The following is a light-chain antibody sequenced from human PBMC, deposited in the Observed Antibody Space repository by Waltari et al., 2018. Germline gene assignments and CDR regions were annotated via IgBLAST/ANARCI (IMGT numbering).Light chain of an antibody. CDR1: SSDVGGYNY. J-gene: IGLJ1*01. Sequence: QSALTHPRSVSGYPGQPVPIPSTGISSDVGGYNYVSWYQQHPGKAPKLMIYDGTKRPSGVPDRFSASKSGNTASLTISGLQAEDEADYYCCSYAGSYTLYVFGTGTKVTVL. CDR2: DGT. CDR3: CSYAGSYTLYV. V-gene: IGLV2-11*01.